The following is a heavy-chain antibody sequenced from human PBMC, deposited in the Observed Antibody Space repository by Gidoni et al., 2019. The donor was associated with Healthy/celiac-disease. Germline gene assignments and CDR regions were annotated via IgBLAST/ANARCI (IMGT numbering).Heavy chain of an antibody. D-gene: IGHD5-12*01. CDR3: ATGSGYVHYFDY. CDR2: IYYSGST. V-gene: IGHV4-61*01. CDR1: GGSVSSGSYY. J-gene: IGHJ4*02. Sequence: QVQLQESGPGLVKPSETLSLTCTVSGGSVSSGSYYWSWIRQPPGKGLEWIGYIYYSGSTNYNPSLKSRVTISVDTSKNQFSLKLSSVTAADTAVYYCATGSGYVHYFDYWGQGTLVTVSS.